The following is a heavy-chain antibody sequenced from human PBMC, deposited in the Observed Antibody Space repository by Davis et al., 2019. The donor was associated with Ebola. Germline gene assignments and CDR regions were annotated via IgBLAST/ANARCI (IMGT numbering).Heavy chain of an antibody. J-gene: IGHJ4*02. V-gene: IGHV4-4*07. CDR3: ARGSDSSSLDY. Sequence: PGGSLRLSCTVSGGSISSYYWSWIRQPAGKGLEWIGHIYTSGSTNYNPSLKSRVTISVDTSKNQFSLKLSSVTAADTAVYYCARGSDSSSLDYWGQGTLVTVSS. CDR2: IYTSGST. CDR1: GGSISSYY. D-gene: IGHD6-6*01.